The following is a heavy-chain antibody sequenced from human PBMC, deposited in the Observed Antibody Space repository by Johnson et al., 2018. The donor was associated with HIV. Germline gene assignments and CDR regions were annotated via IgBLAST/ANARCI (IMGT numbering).Heavy chain of an antibody. Sequence: VQLVESGGGVVQPGRSLRLSCAASGFTFSSYAMHWVRQAPGKGLEWVAVISYDGSNKYYADSVKGRFTISRDNSKNTLYLQMNSLRAEDTALYYCARVPGSRAGDAFDVWGTGTMVTVSS. CDR1: GFTFSSYA. D-gene: IGHD1-1*01. V-gene: IGHV3-30-3*01. CDR2: ISYDGSNK. J-gene: IGHJ3*01. CDR3: ARVPGSRAGDAFDV.